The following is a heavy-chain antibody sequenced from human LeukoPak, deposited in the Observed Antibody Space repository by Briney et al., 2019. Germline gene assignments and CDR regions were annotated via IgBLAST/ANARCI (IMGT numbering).Heavy chain of an antibody. CDR2: ISGSGGST. D-gene: IGHD5-18*01. Sequence: GASLRLSCAASGFTFSSYAMSWVRQAPVKGLEWVSAISGSGGSTYYADSVKGRFTISRDNSKNTLYLQMYSLRAEDTAVYYCAKEKLGDTAMVFDYWGQGTLVTVSS. J-gene: IGHJ4*02. V-gene: IGHV3-23*01. CDR1: GFTFSSYA. CDR3: AKEKLGDTAMVFDY.